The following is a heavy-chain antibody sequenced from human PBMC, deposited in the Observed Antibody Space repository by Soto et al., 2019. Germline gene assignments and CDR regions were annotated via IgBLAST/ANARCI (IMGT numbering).Heavy chain of an antibody. V-gene: IGHV3-23*01. CDR2: IPGNGVTT. Sequence: EVQLLESGGGLVQPGGSLRLSCAASGFTFSNYAMTWVRQAPGKGLEWVSTIPGNGVTTYYAVYMKGRFTISRDNFKNALHLQMNSLRAEATAVYYCAQARPVTWSVPAPGENWIDTWGKGPLVTVSS. D-gene: IGHD1-1*01. J-gene: IGHJ5*02. CDR1: GFTFSNYA. CDR3: AQARPVTWSVPAPGENWIDT.